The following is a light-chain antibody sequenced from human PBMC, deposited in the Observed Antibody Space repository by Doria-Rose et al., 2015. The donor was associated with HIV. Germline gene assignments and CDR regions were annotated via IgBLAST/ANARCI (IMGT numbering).Light chain of an antibody. J-gene: IGKJ3*01. CDR1: QSLLYTSKNY. CDR2: WAS. V-gene: IGKV4-1*01. Sequence: DIRMTQSPESLGMSLGERATLNCKSNQSLLYTSKNYLAWYQQMPVQPPKLMIYWASTRQSSVPARFSGSGSGTDFTRTISSLEAEDVAVYYCQQYYDTPSFGPGTTVDIK. CDR3: QQYYDTPS.